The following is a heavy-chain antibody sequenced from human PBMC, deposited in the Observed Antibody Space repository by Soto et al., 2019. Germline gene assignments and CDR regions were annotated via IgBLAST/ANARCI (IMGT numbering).Heavy chain of an antibody. CDR3: ASATMVRGVIGPFDYYYGMDV. CDR2: FSPTSGSA. Sequence: QVQLVQSGAEVKNPGASVKVSCTASGYAFSNYYIHWVRQAPGQGLEWVGIFSPTSGSASYAQKFQGRVTTPRDTSTTTVDMEVSGLRSDDTAVYYCASATMVRGVIGPFDYYYGMDVWGQGTTVTLSS. CDR1: GYAFSNYY. J-gene: IGHJ6*02. D-gene: IGHD3-10*01. V-gene: IGHV1-46*01.